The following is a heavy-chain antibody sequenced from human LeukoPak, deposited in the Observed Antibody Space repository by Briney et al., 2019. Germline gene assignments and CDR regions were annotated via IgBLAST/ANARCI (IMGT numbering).Heavy chain of an antibody. CDR1: GFTFDDYA. CDR3: VSAAGCREDYYYYYGMDV. Sequence: GGSLRLSCAASGFTFDDYAMHWVRQAPGKGLEWVSGISWNSGSIGYADSVKGRFTISRDNAKNSLYLQMNSLRAEDTALYYCVSAAGCREDYYYYYGMDVWGQGTTVTVSS. CDR2: ISWNSGSI. V-gene: IGHV3-9*01. J-gene: IGHJ6*02. D-gene: IGHD6-13*01.